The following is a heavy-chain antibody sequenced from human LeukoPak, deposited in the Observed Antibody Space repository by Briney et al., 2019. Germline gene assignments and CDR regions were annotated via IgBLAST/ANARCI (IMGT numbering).Heavy chain of an antibody. Sequence: SETLSLTCTVSGGSISSTSYYWGWVRQPPGKGLEWIGYIYYSGNTYYNPSLKSRVTISVDTSKNQFSLKLSSVTAADTAVYYCARGRYDDYGMDVWGQGTTVTVSS. V-gene: IGHV4-39*07. D-gene: IGHD3-3*01. CDR3: ARGRYDDYGMDV. J-gene: IGHJ6*02. CDR2: IYYSGNT. CDR1: GGSISSTSYY.